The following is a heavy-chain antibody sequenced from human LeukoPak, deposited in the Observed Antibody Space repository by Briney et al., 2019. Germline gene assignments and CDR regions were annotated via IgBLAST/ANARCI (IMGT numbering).Heavy chain of an antibody. D-gene: IGHD1-26*01. CDR2: INHSGST. J-gene: IGHJ4*02. V-gene: IGHV4-34*01. CDR3: ARSKALLPTANDY. Sequence: SATLSLTCTVSGGSITSHYWIWIRQSPEKGLEWIGEINHSGSTNYNPSLKSRVTISVDTSKNQFSLKLSSVTAADTAVYYCARSKALLPTANDYWGQGTLVTVSS. CDR1: GGSITSHY.